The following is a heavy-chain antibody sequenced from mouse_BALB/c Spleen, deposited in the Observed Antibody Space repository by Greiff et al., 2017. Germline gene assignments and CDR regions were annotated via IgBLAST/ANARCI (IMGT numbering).Heavy chain of an antibody. J-gene: IGHJ4*01. CDR3: ARDGGWLPNYYAMDD. D-gene: IGHD2-3*01. CDR1: GFNFKDTY. Sequence: EVQLQQSGAELVKPGASVKLSCTASGFNFKDTYMHWVKQRPEQGLEWIGRIDPANGNTKYDPKFQGKATITADTSSNTAYLQLSSLTSEDTAVYYGARDGGWLPNYYAMDDWGQGTSVTVSS. CDR2: IDPANGNT. V-gene: IGHV14-3*02.